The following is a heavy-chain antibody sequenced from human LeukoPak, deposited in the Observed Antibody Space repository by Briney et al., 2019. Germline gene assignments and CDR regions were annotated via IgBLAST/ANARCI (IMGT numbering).Heavy chain of an antibody. D-gene: IGHD3-10*01. CDR1: GGSISSYY. J-gene: IGHJ4*02. V-gene: IGHV4-59*01. CDR2: IYYSGST. Sequence: PSETLSLTCTVSGGSISSYYWSWIRQPPGKGLEWIGYIYYSGSTNYNPSLKSRVTISVDTSKNQFSLKLSSVTAADTAVYYCARNYYVSGSYFADFDYWGQGSLVTVSS. CDR3: ARNYYVSGSYFADFDY.